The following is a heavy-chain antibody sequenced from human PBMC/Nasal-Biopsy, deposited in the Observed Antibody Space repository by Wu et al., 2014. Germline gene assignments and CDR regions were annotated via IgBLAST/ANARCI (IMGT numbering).Heavy chain of an antibody. CDR1: FTFTNYY. V-gene: IGHV3-74*01. CDR2: INNDGSGT. D-gene: IGHD2-2*01. Sequence: FTFTNYYMHWVRQAPGKGLEWVSRINNDGSGTSYADSVKGRITISRDNAKNTVYLQMNSLRAEDTAVYYCARDLGIYCSSNSCFLGAGYGSGWHTVGYDHWGQGTLVTVSS. CDR3: ARDLGIYCSSNSCFLGAGYGSGWHTVGYDH. J-gene: IGHJ4*02.